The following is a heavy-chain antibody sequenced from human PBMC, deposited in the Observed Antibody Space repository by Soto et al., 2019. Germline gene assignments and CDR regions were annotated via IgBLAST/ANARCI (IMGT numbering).Heavy chain of an antibody. V-gene: IGHV1-69*08. D-gene: IGHD4-17*01. CDR1: GCTFSSYT. Sequence: SVKVSCTASGCTFSSYTIGWVRQAPGKGLEWMGRIIPILGKANYAQKFQGRVTITADTSTDTAYMELSSLRSEDTAVYYCATASMNTDYYYYMDVWGKGTTVTVSS. CDR3: ATASMNTDYYYYMDV. CDR2: IIPILGKA. J-gene: IGHJ6*03.